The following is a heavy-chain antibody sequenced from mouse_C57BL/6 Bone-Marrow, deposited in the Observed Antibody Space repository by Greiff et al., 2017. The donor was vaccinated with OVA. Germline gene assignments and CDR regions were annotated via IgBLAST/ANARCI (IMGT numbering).Heavy chain of an antibody. CDR1: GYTFTSYW. V-gene: IGHV1-52*01. Sequence: QVQLQPPGAELVRPGSSVKLSCKASGYTFTSYWMHWVKQRPIQGLEWIGNIDTSDSETNYNQKFKDKATLTVDKSSSTAYMQLSSLTSEDSAVYYCAKGWLSHFDYGGQGPTLTVSS. J-gene: IGHJ2*01. CDR2: IDTSDSET. CDR3: AKGWLSHFDY. D-gene: IGHD2-3*01.